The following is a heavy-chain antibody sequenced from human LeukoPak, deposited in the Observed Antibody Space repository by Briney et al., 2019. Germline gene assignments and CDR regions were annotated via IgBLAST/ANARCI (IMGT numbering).Heavy chain of an antibody. Sequence: TGGSLRLSCAASGFTFSSYAMSWVRQAPGKGLEWVSSISGSGSSTYSADSVKGRFTISRGNSKNTLYLQMNTLRAEDTAVYYWAKSPLVLGSYATAVDYWGQGPLVTVSS. CDR3: AKSPLVLGSYATAVDY. V-gene: IGHV3-23*01. CDR2: ISGSGSST. D-gene: IGHD3-16*01. J-gene: IGHJ4*02. CDR1: GFTFSSYA.